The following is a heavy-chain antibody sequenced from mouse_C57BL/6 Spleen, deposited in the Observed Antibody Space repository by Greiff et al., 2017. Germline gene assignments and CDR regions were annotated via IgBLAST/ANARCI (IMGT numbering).Heavy chain of an antibody. CDR1: GYAFSSYW. Sequence: VQLMESGAELVKPGASVKISCKASGYAFSSYWMNWVKQRPGKGLEWIGQIYPGDGDTNYNGKFKGKATLTEDKSSSTAYMQLSSLTSVDSAVYFGARSSYYGSSYEDYWGQGTTLTVSS. V-gene: IGHV1-80*01. D-gene: IGHD1-1*01. J-gene: IGHJ2*01. CDR2: IYPGDGDT. CDR3: ARSSYYGSSYEDY.